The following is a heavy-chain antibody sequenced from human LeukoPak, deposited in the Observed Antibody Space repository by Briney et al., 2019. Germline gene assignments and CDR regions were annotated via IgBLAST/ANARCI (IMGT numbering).Heavy chain of an antibody. J-gene: IGHJ4*02. CDR2: IHPGYSDS. D-gene: IGHD3-22*01. V-gene: IGHV5-51*01. Sequence: GESLKISCKGSGYSFTSYWIAWVRQMPGEGLEWMGIIHPGYSDSRYSPSFQGQVTISADKSISTAYLQWSSLKASDTAMYYCARRSDPSSDYYYVIDYWGQGTLVTVSS. CDR1: GYSFTSYW. CDR3: ARRSDPSSDYYYVIDY.